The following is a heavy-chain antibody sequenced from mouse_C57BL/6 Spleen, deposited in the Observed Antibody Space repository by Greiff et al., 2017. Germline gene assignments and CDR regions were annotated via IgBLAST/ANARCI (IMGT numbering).Heavy chain of an antibody. V-gene: IGHV1-82*01. CDR3: ARKRNYYASGRYCDV. J-gene: IGHJ1*03. D-gene: IGHD1-1*01. CDR1: GYAFSSSW. CDR2: IYPGDGDT. Sequence: VQLQQSGPELVKPGASVKISCKASGYAFSSSWMNWVKQRPGKGLEWIGRIYPGDGDTNYNGKFKGKATLTADQSSSTAYMQLSSLTSEDSAVYCGARKRNYYASGRYCDVWGTGTTVTVPS.